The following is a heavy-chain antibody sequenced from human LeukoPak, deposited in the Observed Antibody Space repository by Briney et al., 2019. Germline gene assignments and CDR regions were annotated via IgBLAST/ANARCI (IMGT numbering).Heavy chain of an antibody. CDR3: VKGYVHDGAPSFDY. CDR2: ISWNSGSI. Sequence: GGSLRLSCAASGFTFDDYAMHWVRQAPGKGLEWVSGISWNSGSIGYADSVKGRFTISRDNAKNSLYLQMNSLRAEDTALCYCVKGYVHDGAPSFDYWGQGTLVTVSS. V-gene: IGHV3-9*01. CDR1: GFTFDDYA. J-gene: IGHJ4*02. D-gene: IGHD3-16*01.